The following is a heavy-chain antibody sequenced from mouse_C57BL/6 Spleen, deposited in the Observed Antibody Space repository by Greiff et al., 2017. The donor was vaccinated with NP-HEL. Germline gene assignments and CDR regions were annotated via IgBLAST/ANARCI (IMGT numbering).Heavy chain of an antibody. D-gene: IGHD4-1*01. CDR3: VRRNWDGSFDY. J-gene: IGHJ2*01. Sequence: GGGLVQPKGSLKLSCAASGFSFNTYAMNWVRQAPGKGLEWVARIRSKSNNYATYYADSVKDRFTISRDDSESMLYLQMNNLKTEDTAMYYCVRRNWDGSFDYWGQGTTLTVSS. CDR2: IRSKSNNYAT. CDR1: GFSFNTYA. V-gene: IGHV10-1*01.